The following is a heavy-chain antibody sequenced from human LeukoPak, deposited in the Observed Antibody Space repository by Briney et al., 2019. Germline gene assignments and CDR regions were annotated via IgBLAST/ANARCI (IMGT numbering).Heavy chain of an antibody. D-gene: IGHD1-1*01. J-gene: IGHJ4*02. V-gene: IGHV3-30*04. CDR3: ARGPSTVLDY. Sequence: GGSLRLSCAASGFTFSSYAMHWVRQAPGKGLEWVAVISYDGSNKYYADSVKGRFTISRDNSKNTLYLQMNSLRAEDTAVYYCARGPSTVLDYWGQGTLVTVSS. CDR2: ISYDGSNK. CDR1: GFTFSSYA.